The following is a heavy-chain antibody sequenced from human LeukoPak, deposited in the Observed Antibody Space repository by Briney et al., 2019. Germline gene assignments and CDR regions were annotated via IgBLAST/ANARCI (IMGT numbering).Heavy chain of an antibody. CDR3: AKDLRSSNYYFFDY. Sequence: GGFLRLSCAASGFTFSSYAMSWVRQAPGKGLEWVSGISGSGGSTYYADSVKGRFTISRDNSKNTLYLQMNSLRAEDTAVYYCAKDLRSSNYYFFDYWGQGTLVTVSS. CDR1: GFTFSSYA. J-gene: IGHJ4*02. V-gene: IGHV3-23*01. D-gene: IGHD6-13*01. CDR2: ISGSGGST.